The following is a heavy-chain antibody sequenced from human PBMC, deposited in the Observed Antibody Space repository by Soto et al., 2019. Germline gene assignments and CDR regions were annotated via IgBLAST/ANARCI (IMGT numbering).Heavy chain of an antibody. CDR1: GYAFTTYY. CDR2: INTSGPSP. Sequence: QVQLVQSGAELKKPGASVNASCKASGYAFTTYYLHWVRQAPGPGPEWMGVINTSGPSPSYAHRLQGRITMTRHTSTSPVNMELNNLTSEDTAVYFCARGADYSSAGYVDYWGQGDLVTVSS. V-gene: IGHV1-46*04. CDR3: ARGADYSSAGYVDY. D-gene: IGHD4-4*01. J-gene: IGHJ4*02.